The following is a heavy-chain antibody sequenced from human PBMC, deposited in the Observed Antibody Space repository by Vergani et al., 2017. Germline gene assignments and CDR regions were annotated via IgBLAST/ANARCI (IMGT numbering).Heavy chain of an antibody. CDR3: AKSGSYWEPEYFQH. CDR2: IRYDGSNK. V-gene: IGHV3-30*02. CDR1: GFTFSSYG. D-gene: IGHD1-26*01. J-gene: IGHJ1*01. Sequence: QVQLVESGGGVVQPGGSLRLSCAASGFTFSSYGMHWVRQAPGKGLEWVAFIRYDGSNKYYADSVKGRFTISRDNSKNTLYLQMNSLRAEDTAVYYCAKSGSYWEPEYFQHWGQGTLVTVSS.